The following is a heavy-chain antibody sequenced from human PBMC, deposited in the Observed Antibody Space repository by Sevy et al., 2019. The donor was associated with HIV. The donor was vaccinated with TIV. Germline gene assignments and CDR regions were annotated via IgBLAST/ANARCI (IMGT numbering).Heavy chain of an antibody. CDR2: ISYDGSNK. J-gene: IGHJ3*02. CDR1: GFTFSSYA. CDR3: AREGDYDSSGYYYWSGFDI. V-gene: IGHV3-30-3*01. Sequence: GGSLRLSCAASGFTFSSYAMHWVRQAPGKGLEWVAVISYDGSNKYYADSVKGRFTISRDNSKNTLYLQMNSLRAEDTAVYYCAREGDYDSSGYYYWSGFDIWGQGTMVTVSS. D-gene: IGHD3-22*01.